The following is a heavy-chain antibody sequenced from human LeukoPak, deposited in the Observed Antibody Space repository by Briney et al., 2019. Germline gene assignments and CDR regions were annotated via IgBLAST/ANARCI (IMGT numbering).Heavy chain of an antibody. V-gene: IGHV4-34*01. CDR1: GGSFSGYY. Sequence: SETLSLTCAVYGGSFSGYYWSWIRQPPGKGLEWIGEINHSGGTNYNPSLKSRVTISVDTSKNQFSLKLSSVTAADTAVYYCARGSGGYYYDSSGYETFDIWGQGTMVTVSS. D-gene: IGHD3-22*01. CDR2: INHSGGT. J-gene: IGHJ3*02. CDR3: ARGSGGYYYDSSGYETFDI.